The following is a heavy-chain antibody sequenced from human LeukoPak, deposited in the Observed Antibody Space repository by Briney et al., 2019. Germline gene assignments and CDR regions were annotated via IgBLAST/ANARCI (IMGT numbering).Heavy chain of an antibody. D-gene: IGHD6-13*01. CDR1: GGSFSGYY. V-gene: IGHV4-34*01. CDR3: ARYSSSWYGGFNY. CDR2: INHSGST. J-gene: IGHJ4*02. Sequence: SSETLSLTCAVYGGSFSGYYWTWIRQPPGKGLEWIGEINHSGSTNYNPSLKSRVTISVDTSKNQFSLKLSSVTAADTAVYYCARYSSSWYGGFNYWGQGTLVTVSS.